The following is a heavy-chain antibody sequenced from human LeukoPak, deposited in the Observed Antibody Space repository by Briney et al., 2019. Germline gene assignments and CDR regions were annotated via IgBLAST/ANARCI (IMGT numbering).Heavy chain of an antibody. V-gene: IGHV4-4*07. J-gene: IGHJ4*02. D-gene: IGHD4-17*01. CDR3: ARDGRDGEPRVSDS. CDR2: IHPSGTT. CDR1: GSSISSYH. Sequence: SETLSLTCTVSGSSISSYHWSWIRQPAGKGLEWIGRIHPSGTTNYNTSVKSRITMSVDTSNNQFSLHLNSVTAADTAVYYCARDGRDGEPRVSDSWGQGTPVTVSS.